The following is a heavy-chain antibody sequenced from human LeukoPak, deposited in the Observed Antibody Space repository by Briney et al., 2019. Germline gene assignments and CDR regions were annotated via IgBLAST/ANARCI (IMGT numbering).Heavy chain of an antibody. CDR2: ISSSGSTI. CDR3: ARGRAICSGGTCYSSAFDI. Sequence: GGSLRLSCAASGFTFSSYEMNWVRQAPGKGLEWVSYISSSGSTIYYADSVKGRFTISRDNAKNSLYLQMNSLRAEDTAVYYCARGRAICSGGTCYSSAFDIWGQGTMVTVSS. CDR1: GFTFSSYE. D-gene: IGHD2-15*01. V-gene: IGHV3-48*03. J-gene: IGHJ3*02.